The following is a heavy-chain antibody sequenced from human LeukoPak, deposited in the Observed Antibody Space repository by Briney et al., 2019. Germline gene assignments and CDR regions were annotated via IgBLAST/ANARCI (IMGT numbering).Heavy chain of an antibody. CDR1: GGAISSYY. CDR2: VYYSGNT. V-gene: IGHV4-59*01. D-gene: IGHD2-15*01. J-gene: IGHJ4*02. CDR3: ARVGSGHFDY. Sequence: SETLSLTCIVSGGAISSYYWSWIRQPPGKTLEWIGYVYYSGNTNYSPSLKSRLTISIDTSKNQFSLKLSSVTAADTAVYYCARVGSGHFDYWGQGTLVTVSS.